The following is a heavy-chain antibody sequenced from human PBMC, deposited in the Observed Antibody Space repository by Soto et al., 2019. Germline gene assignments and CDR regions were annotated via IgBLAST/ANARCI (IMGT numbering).Heavy chain of an antibody. V-gene: IGHV4-34*01. D-gene: IGHD7-27*01. J-gene: IGHJ4*02. CDR2: INHSGST. CDR1: GGSFSGYY. CDR3: ARDALGWGSTH. Sequence: QVQLHQWGAGLLKPSETLSLTCAVYGGSFSGYYWSWIRQPPGKGLEWIGEINHSGSTNYNPSLKSRVTISVDTSKNQFSLKLSSVTAADTAVYYCARDALGWGSTHWGQGTLVTVSS.